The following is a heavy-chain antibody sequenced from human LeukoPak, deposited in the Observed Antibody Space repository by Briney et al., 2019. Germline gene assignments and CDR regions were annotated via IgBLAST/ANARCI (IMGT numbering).Heavy chain of an antibody. V-gene: IGHV4-39*01. J-gene: IGHJ4*02. D-gene: IGHD5/OR15-5a*01. CDR2: IYYSGIT. CDR1: GGSISNSNSS. CDR3: ARRVYGTSQYY. Sequence: SETLSLTCTVSGGSISNSNSSWAWIRQPPGKGLEWIGTIYYSGITHYSPSLKSRVTISVDTSKNQFSLKLSSVTATDTALYYCARRVYGTSQYYWGQGTLVTVSS.